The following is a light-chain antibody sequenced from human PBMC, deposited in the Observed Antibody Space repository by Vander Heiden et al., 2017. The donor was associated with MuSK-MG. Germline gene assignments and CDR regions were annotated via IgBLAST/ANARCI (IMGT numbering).Light chain of an antibody. Sequence: DIVMTQSPDSLAVSLGERATINCKSSQSVLYSSNNKNYLAWYQQKPGQPPKLLIYWASTREYGVPDRFSGSGSGTDFTLTSSSLQAEDVAVYYWQQDYRTGTFGQGTKVEIK. V-gene: IGKV4-1*01. CDR1: QSVLYSSNNKNY. J-gene: IGKJ1*01. CDR2: WAS. CDR3: QQDYRTGT.